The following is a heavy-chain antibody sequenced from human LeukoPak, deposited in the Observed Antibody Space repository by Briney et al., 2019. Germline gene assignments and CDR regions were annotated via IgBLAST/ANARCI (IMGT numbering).Heavy chain of an antibody. V-gene: IGHV3-23*01. CDR3: ASLTENCYAGSCYLGWFDP. J-gene: IGHJ5*02. D-gene: IGHD2-15*01. Sequence: GGSLRLSCAASGFTFSNYAMAWVRQAPGKGLEWVSTLSGSGGSTYFADSVKGRFTISRDNSKNTLYLQINSLRAEDTAVYYCASLTENCYAGSCYLGWFDPWGQGTLVTVSS. CDR1: GFTFSNYA. CDR2: LSGSGGST.